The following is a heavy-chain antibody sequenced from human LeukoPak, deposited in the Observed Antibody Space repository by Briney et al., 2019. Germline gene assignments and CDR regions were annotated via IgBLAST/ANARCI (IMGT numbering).Heavy chain of an antibody. Sequence: SETLSLTCSVPGASLSSYTYYWAWIRQPPGKGLEWIANMYNSGTTYYNSSLKSRVTISIDTSMNQVSLKLTAVTAADTAVYYCASVKEVDDGHLPTWGQGTLVTVSS. CDR3: ASVKEVDDGHLPT. D-gene: IGHD5/OR15-5a*01. J-gene: IGHJ5*02. CDR2: MYNSGTT. CDR1: GASLSSYTYY. V-gene: IGHV4-39*01.